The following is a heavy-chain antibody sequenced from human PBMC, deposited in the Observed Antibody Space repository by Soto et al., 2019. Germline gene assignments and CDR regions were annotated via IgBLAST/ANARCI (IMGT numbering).Heavy chain of an antibody. CDR3: ANGGKGGYSYDEHLDY. D-gene: IGHD5-18*01. J-gene: IGHJ4*02. CDR2: ISLDGRKK. CDR1: GFSLSYYG. Sequence: QVQLVESGGGVVQPGRSLRLSCAASGFSLSYYGIHWVRQAPGKGLEWVAIISLDGRKKYYADSLKGRFTISRDNYENAVYLQMNSLRDEETAVYYCANGGKGGYSYDEHLDYGGQGTLVTVSS. V-gene: IGHV3-30*18.